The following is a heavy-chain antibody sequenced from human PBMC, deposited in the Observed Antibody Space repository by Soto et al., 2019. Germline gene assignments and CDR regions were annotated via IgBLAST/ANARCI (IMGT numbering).Heavy chain of an antibody. CDR1: GDSITSNSYF. D-gene: IGHD3-9*01. J-gene: IGHJ4*02. V-gene: IGHV4-39*01. Sequence: SETLSLTCAVSGDSITSNSYFWAWIRQPPGKGLEWIGSIYYSGTTYHNPSLKSRVTISVDRSNNQFSLKLTSVTAADTAVYYCARHFSVDHFDYWGQGALVTVSS. CDR2: IYYSGTT. CDR3: ARHFSVDHFDY.